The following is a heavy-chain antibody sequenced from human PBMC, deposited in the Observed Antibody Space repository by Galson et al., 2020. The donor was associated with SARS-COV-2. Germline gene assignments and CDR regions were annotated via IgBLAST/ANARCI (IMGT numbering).Heavy chain of an antibody. CDR2: IYNTGST. Sequence: SETLSLTCTVSGYSISSGYFWGWIRQPPGKGLEWIATIYNTGSTFYNPSLKSRVTISVDTSKNQFHLTLTSVTAADAAVYYCARIGWNDREYWGQGTLVNVSS. V-gene: IGHV4-38-2*02. D-gene: IGHD1-1*01. J-gene: IGHJ4*02. CDR1: GYSISSGYF. CDR3: ARIGWNDREY.